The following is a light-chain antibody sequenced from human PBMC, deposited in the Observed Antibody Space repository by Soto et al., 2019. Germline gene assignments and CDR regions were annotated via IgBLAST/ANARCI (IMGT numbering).Light chain of an antibody. CDR1: SSNIGAGYD. V-gene: IGLV1-40*01. CDR3: QSYDSSLSTSGV. Sequence: QSVLTQPPSVSGAPGQRVTISCTGSSSNIGAGYDVHWYQQLPGTAPKLLIYVNNNRPSGVPDRFSASKPGTSASLVITGLQAEDEADYYCQSYDSSLSTSGVFGGGTKLTVL. CDR2: VNN. J-gene: IGLJ3*02.